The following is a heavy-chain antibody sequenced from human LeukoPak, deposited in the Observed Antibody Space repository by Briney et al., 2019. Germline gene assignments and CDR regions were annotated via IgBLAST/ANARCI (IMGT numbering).Heavy chain of an antibody. D-gene: IGHD1-26*01. CDR3: ARHLYNGWERFVP. J-gene: IGHJ5*02. CDR1: GASISNSFRADYFF. V-gene: IGHV4-39*01. Sequence: PSETLSLTCIVSGASISNSFRADYFFWGWSREAPGRGREWIGWRDYIGHTYHNTSLHTRATLSVDTSKNEFSLRLRCGTVSETAVYYCARHLYNGWERFVPWGEGALLTVS. CDR2: RDYIGHT.